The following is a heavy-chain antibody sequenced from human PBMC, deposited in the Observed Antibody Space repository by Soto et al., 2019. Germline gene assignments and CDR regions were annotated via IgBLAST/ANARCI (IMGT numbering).Heavy chain of an antibody. CDR2: IIPIFGTA. CDR1: GGTFSSYA. D-gene: IGHD6-19*01. CDR3: ARAQGSGYSSGWVLDAFDI. V-gene: IGHV1-69*13. Sequence: GASVKVSCKASGGTFSSYAISWVRQAPGQGLEWMGGIIPIFGTANYAQKFQGRVTITADESTSTAYMGLSSLRSEDTAVYYCARAQGSGYSSGWVLDAFDIWGQGTMVTVSS. J-gene: IGHJ3*02.